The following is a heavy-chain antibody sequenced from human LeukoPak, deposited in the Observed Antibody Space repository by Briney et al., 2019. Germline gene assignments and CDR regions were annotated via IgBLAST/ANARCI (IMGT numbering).Heavy chain of an antibody. J-gene: IGHJ4*02. CDR3: ARDPVTTVVTPVFDY. CDR1: GGTFSNDS. Sequence: ASVKVSCKVSGGTFSNDSITWVRQAPGQGLEWMGWISAYNGNTNYAQKLQGRVTMTTDTSTSTAYMELRSLRSDDTAVYYCARDPVTTVVTPVFDYWGQGTLVTVSS. CDR2: ISAYNGNT. D-gene: IGHD4-23*01. V-gene: IGHV1-18*01.